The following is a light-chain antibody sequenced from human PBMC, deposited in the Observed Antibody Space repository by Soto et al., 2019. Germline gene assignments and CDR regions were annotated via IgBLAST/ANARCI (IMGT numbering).Light chain of an antibody. CDR1: SSDVGVYNY. Sequence: QSALTQPASVSGSPGQSITISCTGTSSDVGVYNYVSWYQQHPGKAPKLMIYEVSNRPSGVSNRFSGSKSGNTASLTISGLQAEEEADYYCSSDTSSSTLYVFGTGTKVTVL. J-gene: IGLJ1*01. V-gene: IGLV2-14*01. CDR3: SSDTSSSTLYV. CDR2: EVS.